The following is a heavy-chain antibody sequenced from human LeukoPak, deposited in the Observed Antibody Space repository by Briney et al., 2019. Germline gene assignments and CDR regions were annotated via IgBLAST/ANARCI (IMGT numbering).Heavy chain of an antibody. CDR2: ISSSSSTI. CDR1: GFTFSNYG. Sequence: PGGSLRLSCATSGFTFSNYGMSWVRQAPGKGLEWVSYISSSSSTIYYADSVKGRFTISRDNAKNSLYLQMNSLRAEDTAVYYCARDHHRRLYDSQARDTFDIWGQGTMVTVSS. V-gene: IGHV3-48*01. J-gene: IGHJ3*02. CDR3: ARDHHRRLYDSQARDTFDI. D-gene: IGHD3-22*01.